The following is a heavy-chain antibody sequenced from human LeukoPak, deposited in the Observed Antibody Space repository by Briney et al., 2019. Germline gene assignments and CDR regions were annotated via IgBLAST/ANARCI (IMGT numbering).Heavy chain of an antibody. CDR2: ISWNSGSI. J-gene: IGHJ3*02. Sequence: PGRSLRLSCAASGFTFDDYAMHWVRQAPGKGLEWVSGISWNSGSIGYADSVKGRFTISRDNAKNSLYLQMNSLRAEDTAVYYCARAGGTRAFDIWGQGTMVTVSS. CDR1: GFTFDDYA. D-gene: IGHD1-14*01. CDR3: ARAGGTRAFDI. V-gene: IGHV3-9*01.